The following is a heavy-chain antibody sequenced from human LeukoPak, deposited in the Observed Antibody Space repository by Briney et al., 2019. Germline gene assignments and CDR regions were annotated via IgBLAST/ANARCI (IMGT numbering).Heavy chain of an antibody. CDR3: AELGITMIGGV. V-gene: IGHV3-30*02. CDR2: IRFDGSSK. CDR1: GFSFHTYG. D-gene: IGHD3-10*02. Sequence: PGGSLRLSCSASGFSFHTYGMHWVRKAPGKGLEWVAFIRFDGSSKYYADYVKGRFTISRDNAKNSLYLQMNSLRAEDTAVYYCAELGITMIGGVWGKGTTVTISS. J-gene: IGHJ6*04.